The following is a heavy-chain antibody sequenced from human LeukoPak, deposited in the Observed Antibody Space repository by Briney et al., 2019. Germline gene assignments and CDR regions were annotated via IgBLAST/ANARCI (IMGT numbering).Heavy chain of an antibody. CDR1: GASFRAYY. D-gene: IGHD1-7*01. CDR2: INDTGHA. V-gene: IGHV4-34*01. J-gene: IGHJ6*03. CDR3: ARGSRDWNYFSDYYYYMDV. Sequence: PSEALSLTCAVYGASFRAYYWSWIRQAPGKGLQWIGEINDTGHARYNASLKSRVTISVDTSKNQFSLKLSSVTAADTAVYYCARGSRDWNYFSDYYYYMDVWGKGTTVTVSS.